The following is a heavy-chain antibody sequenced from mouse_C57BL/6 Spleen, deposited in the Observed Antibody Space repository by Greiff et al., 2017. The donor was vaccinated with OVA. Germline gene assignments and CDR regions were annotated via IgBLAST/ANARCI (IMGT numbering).Heavy chain of an antibody. J-gene: IGHJ1*03. Sequence: VESGGGLVQPGGSLKLSCAASGFTFSDYGMAWVRQAPRKGPEWVAFISNLAYSIYYADTVTGRFTISRENAQNPLYLEMSSLRSEDTAMYDCARGGFTTVVASWYFDVWGTGTTVTVSS. D-gene: IGHD1-1*01. CDR3: ARGGFTTVVASWYFDV. V-gene: IGHV5-15*01. CDR1: GFTFSDYG. CDR2: ISNLAYSI.